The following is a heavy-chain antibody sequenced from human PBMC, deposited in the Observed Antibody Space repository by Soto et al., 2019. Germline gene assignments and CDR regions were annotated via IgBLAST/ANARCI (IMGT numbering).Heavy chain of an antibody. CDR3: ARDPPGIAVAGTGY. J-gene: IGHJ4*02. V-gene: IGHV3-21*01. CDR1: GFTLSGHS. D-gene: IGHD6-19*01. Sequence: PGGSLRLSCVASGFTLSGHSMNWVRQAPGKGLEWVSSISSSSSYIYYADSVKGRFTISRDNAKNSLYLQMNSLRAEDTAVYYCARDPPGIAVAGTGYWGQGTLVTVSS. CDR2: ISSSSSYI.